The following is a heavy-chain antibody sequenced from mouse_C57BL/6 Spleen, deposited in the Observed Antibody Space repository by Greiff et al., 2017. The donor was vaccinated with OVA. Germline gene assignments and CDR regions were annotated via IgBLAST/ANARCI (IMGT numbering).Heavy chain of an antibody. D-gene: IGHD3-2*02. Sequence: EVQLVESGGGLVKPGGSLKLSCAASGFTFSSYAMSWVRQTPEKRLEWVATISAGGSYTYYPDNVKGRFTISRDNAKNNLYLQMSHLKSEDTAMYYSAREGDLSGDWFAYWGQGTLVTVSA. J-gene: IGHJ3*01. V-gene: IGHV5-4*01. CDR1: GFTFSSYA. CDR3: AREGDLSGDWFAY. CDR2: ISAGGSYT.